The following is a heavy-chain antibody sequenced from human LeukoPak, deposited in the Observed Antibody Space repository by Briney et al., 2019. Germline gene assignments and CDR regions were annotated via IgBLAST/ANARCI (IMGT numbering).Heavy chain of an antibody. CDR3: AKANRGILTGENWFDP. Sequence: GGSLRLSCAASGFTFDDYAMHWVRQAPGKGLEWVSGISWNSGSIGYADSVKGRFTISRDNAKNTLYLQMNSLRAEDTALYYCAKANRGILTGENWFDPWGEGTLVTVSS. J-gene: IGHJ5*02. V-gene: IGHV3-9*01. CDR1: GFTFDDYA. CDR2: ISWNSGSI. D-gene: IGHD3-9*01.